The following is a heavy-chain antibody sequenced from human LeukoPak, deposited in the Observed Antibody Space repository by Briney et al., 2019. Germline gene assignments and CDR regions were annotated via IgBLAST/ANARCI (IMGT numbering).Heavy chain of an antibody. CDR3: ARAGYCSGGSCFALDY. CDR1: GYTLTGYY. D-gene: IGHD2-15*01. CDR2: IDPNSGGT. Sequence: ASVMVSCKASGYTLTGYYMHWVRQAPGQGLEWMGWIDPNSGGTNYAQKFQGRVTLTRDTSISTAYMELSRLRSDDTAVYFCARAGYCSGGSCFALDYWGQGTLVTVSS. J-gene: IGHJ4*02. V-gene: IGHV1-2*02.